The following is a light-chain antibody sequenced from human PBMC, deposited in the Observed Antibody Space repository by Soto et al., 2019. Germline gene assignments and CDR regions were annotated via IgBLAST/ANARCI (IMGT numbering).Light chain of an antibody. CDR1: QRISND. CDR2: DAS. CDR3: QQYNDWPPA. V-gene: IGKV3-15*01. J-gene: IGKJ4*01. Sequence: EVLMTQSPATLSVSPGERVSLSYRASQRISNDLAWYQQKAGQAPRLLIYDASTRATGIPARFSGSGSGTEFTLTISSLQSEDFAVYYCQQYNDWPPAFGGGTKVDIK.